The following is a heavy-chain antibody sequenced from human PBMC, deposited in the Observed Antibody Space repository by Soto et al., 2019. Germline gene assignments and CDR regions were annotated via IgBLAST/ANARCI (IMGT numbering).Heavy chain of an antibody. D-gene: IGHD2-2*01. CDR1: GGTFSSYA. CDR2: IIHISGTA. CDR3: ARSQGSSTSLEIYYYYYYGMDV. J-gene: IGHJ6*02. V-gene: IGHV1-69*01. Sequence: VQLVQSGAEVKKPGYSVKGSCNASGGTFSSYAISWVRQAPGQGLEWMGGIIHISGTANYAQKFQGRVTITADGSTSTAYMELSSLRSEDTAVYYCARSQGSSTSLEIYYYYYYGMDVWGQGTTVTVSS.